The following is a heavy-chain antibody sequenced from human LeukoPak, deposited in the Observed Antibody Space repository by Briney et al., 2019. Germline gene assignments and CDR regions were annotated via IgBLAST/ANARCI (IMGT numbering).Heavy chain of an antibody. Sequence: GGSLRLSCAASGFTFDDYAMRWVRQAPGKGLEWVSGISWNSGSIGYADSVKGRFTISRDNAKNSLYLQMNSLRAEDIALYYCAKDSSSGWSYDFDYWGQGTLVTVSS. J-gene: IGHJ4*02. D-gene: IGHD6-19*01. CDR3: AKDSSSGWSYDFDY. CDR1: GFTFDDYA. V-gene: IGHV3-9*03. CDR2: ISWNSGSI.